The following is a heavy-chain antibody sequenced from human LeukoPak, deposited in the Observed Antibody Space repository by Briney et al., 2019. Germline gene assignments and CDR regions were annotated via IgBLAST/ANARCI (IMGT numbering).Heavy chain of an antibody. D-gene: IGHD4-17*01. CDR2: IYHTGST. CDR3: ARCVVTTGRSSFDN. CDR1: DDSTSSTNW. J-gene: IGHJ4*02. V-gene: IGHV4-4*01. Sequence: SRSLSLTCAVSDDSTSSTNWWHCVRQPPGKGLEWIGEIYHTGSTNNNPSLTSRVTISVDKAKTQFSLKLSCVTAADTAVYCFARCVVTTGRSSFDNWGQGTLVTVSS.